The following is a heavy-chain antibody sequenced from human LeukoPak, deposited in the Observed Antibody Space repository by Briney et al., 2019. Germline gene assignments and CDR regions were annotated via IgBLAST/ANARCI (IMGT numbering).Heavy chain of an antibody. CDR1: GFTFSSYA. Sequence: GRSLRLSCAASGFTFSSYAMHWVRQAPGKGLEWVAVISYDGSNKYYADSVKGRFTISRDNSKNTLCLQMNSLRAEDTAVYYCARGVRYFDYWGQGTLVTVSS. V-gene: IGHV3-30*04. J-gene: IGHJ4*02. CDR2: ISYDGSNK. CDR3: ARGVRYFDY. D-gene: IGHD3-9*01.